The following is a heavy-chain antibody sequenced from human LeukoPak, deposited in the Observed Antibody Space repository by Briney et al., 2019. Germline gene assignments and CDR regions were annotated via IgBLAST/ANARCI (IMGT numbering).Heavy chain of an antibody. CDR3: ARELRVSGWLYFDY. CDR2: ISYDGSNK. CDR1: GFTFSSYA. Sequence: PEGSLRLSCAASGFTFSSYAMHWVRQAPGKGLEWVAVISYDGSNKYYADSVRGRFTISRDNSKNTLYLQMNSLRAEDTAVYYCARELRVSGWLYFDYWGQGTLVTVSS. D-gene: IGHD6-19*01. V-gene: IGHV3-30-3*01. J-gene: IGHJ4*02.